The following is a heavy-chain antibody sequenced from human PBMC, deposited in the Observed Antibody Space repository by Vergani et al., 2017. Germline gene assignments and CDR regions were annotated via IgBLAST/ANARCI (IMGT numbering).Heavy chain of an antibody. D-gene: IGHD1-26*01. V-gene: IGHV4-34*01. J-gene: IGHJ6*03. CDR3: ARRASAKRRSYYMDV. Sequence: QVQLQQWGAGLLKPSETLSLTCAVYGGSFSGYYWSWIRQPPGKGLEWIGEINHSGSTNYNPSLKSRVTISVDTSKNQFSLKLSSVTAADAAVYYCARRASAKRRSYYMDVWGKGTMVTVSS. CDR2: INHSGST. CDR1: GGSFSGYY.